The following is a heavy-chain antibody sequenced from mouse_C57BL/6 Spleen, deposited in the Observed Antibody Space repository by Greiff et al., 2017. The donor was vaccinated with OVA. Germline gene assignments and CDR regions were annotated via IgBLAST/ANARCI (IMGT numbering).Heavy chain of an antibody. D-gene: IGHD2-5*01. Sequence: QVQLQQSGPELVKPGASVKLSCKASGYTFTSYWMHWVKQRPGQGLEWIGMIHPNSGSTNYNEKFKSKATLTVDKSSSTAYMQLSSLTSEDSAVYYCATYYSNYVVAYWGQGTLVTVSA. CDR3: ATYYSNYVVAY. CDR1: GYTFTSYW. V-gene: IGHV1-64*01. J-gene: IGHJ3*01. CDR2: IHPNSGST.